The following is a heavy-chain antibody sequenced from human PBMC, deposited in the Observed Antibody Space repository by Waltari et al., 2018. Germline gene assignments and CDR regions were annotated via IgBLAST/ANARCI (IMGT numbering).Heavy chain of an antibody. V-gene: IGHV2-5*02. Sequence: QITLKESGPTLVKPTQTLTLTCTFSGFSLSTSGVGVGWIRQPPGKALEWLALIYWDDDKRYSPSLKSRLTITKDTSKNQVVLTITNMDPVDTATYYCAHGRSFGYPEYFQHWGQGTLVTVSS. CDR1: GFSLSTSGVG. CDR3: AHGRSFGYPEYFQH. D-gene: IGHD3-9*01. J-gene: IGHJ1*01. CDR2: IYWDDDK.